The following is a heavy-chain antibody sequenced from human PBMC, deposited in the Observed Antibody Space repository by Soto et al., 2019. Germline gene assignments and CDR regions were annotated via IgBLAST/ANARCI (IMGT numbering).Heavy chain of an antibody. V-gene: IGHV3-23*01. Sequence: GGTLRLSRPASGVTFSSYAMSWDRQAPGKGLEWVSTISGSGDNTDYVDSVKGRFTISRDNSKNTLYLQMNSLRAEDTAVYYCAKDPLTVTPYFDYWGQGTLVTVPS. D-gene: IGHD4-17*01. CDR2: ISGSGDNT. CDR3: AKDPLTVTPYFDY. CDR1: GVTFSSYA. J-gene: IGHJ4*02.